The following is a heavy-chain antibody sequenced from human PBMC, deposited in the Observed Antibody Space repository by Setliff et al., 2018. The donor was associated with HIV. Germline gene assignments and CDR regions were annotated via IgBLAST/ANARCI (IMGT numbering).Heavy chain of an antibody. CDR2: ICSSANT. D-gene: IGHD6-13*01. Sequence: SETLSLTCTVSGDSISSGDYCWNWIRQPAGKGLEWIGRICSSANTDYNPSLKSRVTLSIDTSNNQFSLKLTSVTAADTAVYYCARVYSRSWFFFDHWGHGSLVTVSS. CDR1: GDSISSGDYC. J-gene: IGHJ4*01. CDR3: ARVYSRSWFFFDH. V-gene: IGHV4-61*02.